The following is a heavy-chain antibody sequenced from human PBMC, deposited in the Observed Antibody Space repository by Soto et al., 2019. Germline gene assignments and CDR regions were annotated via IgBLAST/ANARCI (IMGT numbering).Heavy chain of an antibody. V-gene: IGHV3-74*01. Sequence: EVQLVESGGGLAQPGESLRLSCAASGFTFSYYWMHWVRQAPGKGLVWVSRIHSDGSSTTYADSVKGRFSISRDNVRNTVYLQMNSLSAEDTAVYYCASGDRGAFDLWGQGTVLTVSS. CDR2: IHSDGSST. J-gene: IGHJ3*01. CDR3: ASGDRGAFDL. CDR1: GFTFSYYW. D-gene: IGHD7-27*01.